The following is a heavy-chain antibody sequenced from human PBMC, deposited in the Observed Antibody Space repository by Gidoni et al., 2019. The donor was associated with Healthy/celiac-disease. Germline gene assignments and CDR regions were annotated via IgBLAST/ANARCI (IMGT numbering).Heavy chain of an antibody. Sequence: QVQLQQWGAGLLKPSETLSLTCAGYGGSFSGYYWRWIRQPPGKGLEWIGEINHSGSTNYNPSLKSRVTISVDTSKNQFSLKLSSVTAADTAVYYCASASRLGYCSGGSCYSGAFDPWGQGTLVTVSS. CDR3: ASASRLGYCSGGSCYSGAFDP. J-gene: IGHJ5*02. V-gene: IGHV4-34*01. CDR2: INHSGST. D-gene: IGHD2-15*01. CDR1: GGSFSGYY.